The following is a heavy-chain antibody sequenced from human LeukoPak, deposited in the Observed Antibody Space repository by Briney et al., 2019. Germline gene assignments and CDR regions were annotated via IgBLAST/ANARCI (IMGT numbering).Heavy chain of an antibody. V-gene: IGHV4-34*01. Sequence: SETLSLTCAVYGGSFSGLYWSWIRQPPGKGLEWIGEINHSGSTNYNPSLKSRVTISVDTSKNQFSLKLSSVTAADTAVYYCARARPEVRATMVDYWGQGTLVTVSS. CDR3: ARARPEVRATMVDY. CDR1: GGSFSGLY. D-gene: IGHD1-26*01. CDR2: INHSGST. J-gene: IGHJ4*02.